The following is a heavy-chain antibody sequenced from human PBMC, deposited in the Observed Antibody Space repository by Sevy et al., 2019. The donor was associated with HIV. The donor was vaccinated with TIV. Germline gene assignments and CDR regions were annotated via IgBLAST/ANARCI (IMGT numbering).Heavy chain of an antibody. J-gene: IGHJ3*02. Sequence: GESLKISCKGSGYIFKNYWIGWVRQVPGKGLEWMGIFYPGNSDVRYSPSFQGHVTISADKSISAAYLQSRSLKASDTAIYFCARGLYYYDSSGYSDAFDIWGQGTMVTVSS. D-gene: IGHD3-22*01. CDR2: FYPGNSDV. CDR3: ARGLYYYDSSGYSDAFDI. CDR1: GYIFKNYW. V-gene: IGHV5-51*01.